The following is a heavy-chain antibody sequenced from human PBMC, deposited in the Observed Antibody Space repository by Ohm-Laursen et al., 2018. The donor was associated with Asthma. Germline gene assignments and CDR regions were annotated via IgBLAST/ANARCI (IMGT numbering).Heavy chain of an antibody. D-gene: IGHD6-13*01. J-gene: IGHJ3*02. V-gene: IGHV3-48*04. CDR2: ISSSSSTI. CDR3: AKDSIAAAGKGAFDI. CDR1: GFTFSSYS. Sequence: LRLSCAASGFTFSSYSMNWVRQAPGKGLEWVSYISSSSSTIYYADSVKGRFTISRDNAKNSLYLQMNSLRAEDTALYYCAKDSIAAAGKGAFDIWGQGTMVTVSS.